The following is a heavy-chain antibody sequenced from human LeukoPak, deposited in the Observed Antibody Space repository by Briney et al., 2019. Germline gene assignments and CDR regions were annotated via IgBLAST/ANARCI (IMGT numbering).Heavy chain of an antibody. Sequence: SETLSLTCTVSGYSISIGYYWGWIRQPPGKGLEWIGSIYHSGSTYYNPSLKSRVTLSVDKSKNQFSLKLSSVTAADTAVYYCAREYCSGGSCYFIDYWGQGTLVTVSS. CDR3: AREYCSGGSCYFIDY. CDR2: IYHSGST. J-gene: IGHJ4*02. V-gene: IGHV4-38-2*02. D-gene: IGHD2-15*01. CDR1: GYSISIGYY.